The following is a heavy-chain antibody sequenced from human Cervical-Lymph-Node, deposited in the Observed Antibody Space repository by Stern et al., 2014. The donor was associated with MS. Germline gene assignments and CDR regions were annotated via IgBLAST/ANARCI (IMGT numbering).Heavy chain of an antibody. V-gene: IGHV3-30-3*01. J-gene: IGHJ4*02. D-gene: IGHD3-22*01. CDR3: ARAPGDYELDH. CDR2: ISYDGSTK. CDR1: GFAFRTYA. Sequence: VQLVESGGGVVKPGRSLRLSCAASGFAFRTYAMHWVRQAPGKGLEWVTVISYDGSTKYYADSVKGRFTISRDNSKNTLYLQMNSLRVEDTAMYYCARAPGDYELDHWGQGTLITVSS.